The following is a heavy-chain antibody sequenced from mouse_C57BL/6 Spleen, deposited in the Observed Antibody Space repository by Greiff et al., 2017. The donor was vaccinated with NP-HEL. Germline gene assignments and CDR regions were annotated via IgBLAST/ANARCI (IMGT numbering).Heavy chain of an antibody. Sequence: EVQLQQSGPELVKPGASVKISCKASGYTFTDYYMNWVKQSHGKSLEWIGDINPNNGGTSYNQKFKGKATLTVDKSSSTAYMELRSLTSEDSAVYYCARRDGYYLNWYFDVWGTGTTVTVSS. CDR3: ARRDGYYLNWYFDV. CDR2: INPNNGGT. J-gene: IGHJ1*03. V-gene: IGHV1-26*01. CDR1: GYTFTDYY. D-gene: IGHD2-3*01.